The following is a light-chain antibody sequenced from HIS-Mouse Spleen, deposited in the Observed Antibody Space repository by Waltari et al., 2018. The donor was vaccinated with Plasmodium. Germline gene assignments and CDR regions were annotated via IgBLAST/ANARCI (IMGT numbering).Light chain of an antibody. CDR3: QVWDSSTV. Sequence: SYELTQPLSVSVALGQTARITCGGNNIGSQIVHWYQQKAGLAPVLVIYRDSNRPSGIPERFSGSNSGDTATLTISRAQAGDEADYYCQVWDSSTVFGGGTKLTVL. V-gene: IGLV3-9*01. CDR2: RDS. J-gene: IGLJ3*02. CDR1: NIGSQI.